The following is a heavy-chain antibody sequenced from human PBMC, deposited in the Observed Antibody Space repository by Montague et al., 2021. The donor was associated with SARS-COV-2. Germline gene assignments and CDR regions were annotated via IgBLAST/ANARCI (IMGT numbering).Heavy chain of an antibody. Sequence: SETLSLTCTVSGGSISSSNYYWDWIRQPPGKGLEWIGSIYDSGSTYYNPSLKSRVTISVDTSKNHFSLKLSSVTAADTAVYYCARRGRKLLTVATTVGGIDIWGQGTMVTVSS. CDR3: ARRGRKLLTVATTVGGIDI. CDR1: GGSISSSNYY. J-gene: IGHJ3*02. V-gene: IGHV4-39*02. D-gene: IGHD5-12*01. CDR2: IYDSGST.